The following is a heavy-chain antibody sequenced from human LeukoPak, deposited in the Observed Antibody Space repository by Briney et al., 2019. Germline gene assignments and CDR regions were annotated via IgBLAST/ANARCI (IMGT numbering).Heavy chain of an antibody. CDR2: INPNSGDT. CDR3: ARAKSCDY. J-gene: IGHJ4*02. CDR1: GYTFTGYY. Sequence: ASVKVSCKASGYTFTGYYMHWVRQAPGQGLEWMGWINPNSGDTNYAQKFQGRVTMTRDTSISTAYMELSGLTSDDTAVYYCARAKSCDYWGQGTLVTVSS. V-gene: IGHV1-2*02.